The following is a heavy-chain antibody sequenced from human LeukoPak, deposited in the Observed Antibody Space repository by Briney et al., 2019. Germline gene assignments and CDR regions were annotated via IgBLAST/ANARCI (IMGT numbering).Heavy chain of an antibody. V-gene: IGHV4-30-4*08. CDR1: GGSISSGDYY. CDR3: ARVPVGILRFDY. CDR2: IYYSGST. D-gene: IGHD4-17*01. Sequence: SETLSLTCAVSGGSISSGDYYWSWIRQPPGKGLEWIGYIYYSGSTYYNPSLKSRVTISVDTSKNQFSLKLSSVTAADTAVYYCARVPVGILRFDYWGQGTLVTVSS. J-gene: IGHJ4*02.